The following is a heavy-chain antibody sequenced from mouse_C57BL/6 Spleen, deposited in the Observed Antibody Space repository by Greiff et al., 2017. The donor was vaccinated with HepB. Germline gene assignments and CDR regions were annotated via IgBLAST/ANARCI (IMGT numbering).Heavy chain of an antibody. J-gene: IGHJ4*01. CDR2: IYPRDGST. V-gene: IGHV1-78*01. CDR3: ARGIYDGYYGYAMDY. Sequence: QVQLQQSGAELVKPGASVKISCKVSGYTFTDHTIHWMKQRPEQGLEWIGYIYPRDGSTKYNEKFKGKATLTADKSSSTAYMQLNSLTSEDSAVYFCARGIYDGYYGYAMDYWGQGTSVTVSS. D-gene: IGHD2-3*01. CDR1: GYTFTDHT.